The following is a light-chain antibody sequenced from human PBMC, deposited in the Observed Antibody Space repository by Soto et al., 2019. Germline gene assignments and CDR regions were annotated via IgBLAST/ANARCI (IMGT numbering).Light chain of an antibody. CDR1: QYVSNT. CDR2: GAS. CDR3: QQYNDWPPV. J-gene: IGKJ5*01. Sequence: EIVMTQSPATLSVSPGETATLSCRASQYVSNTVAWYQQKPGQAPSLLILGASTRATGIPARFSGSGSGTEFTLSISSLQSEDFALYSCQQYNDWPPVFGQGTRLE. V-gene: IGKV3-15*01.